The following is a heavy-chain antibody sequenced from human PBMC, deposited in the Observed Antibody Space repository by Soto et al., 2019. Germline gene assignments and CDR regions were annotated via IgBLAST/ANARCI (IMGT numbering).Heavy chain of an antibody. CDR2: IYHGGST. D-gene: IGHD3-22*01. CDR3: ARGGAGSGYYLFDS. V-gene: IGHV4-30-2*01. J-gene: IGHJ4*02. Sequence: SETLSLTCGVSGGSISSGGYSWTWIRQPPGKGLEWIGYIYHGGSTYYSPSLKSRVTISLDRSKNQFSLELRSVTAADTAVYYCARGGAGSGYYLFDSWGQGALVTVSS. CDR1: GGSISSGGYS.